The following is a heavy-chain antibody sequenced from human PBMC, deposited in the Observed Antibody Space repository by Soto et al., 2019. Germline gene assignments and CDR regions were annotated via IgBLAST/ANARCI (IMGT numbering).Heavy chain of an antibody. CDR1: GYSFTSYW. Sequence: GESLKISCKGSGYSFTSYWIGWVRQMPGKGLEWMGIIYPGDSDTRYSPSFQGQVTISADKSISTAYLQWSSLKASDTAMYYCARYLNGYNSYYYYGMDVWGQGTTVTVSS. V-gene: IGHV5-51*01. CDR2: IYPGDSDT. J-gene: IGHJ6*02. CDR3: ARYLNGYNSYYYYGMDV. D-gene: IGHD5-12*01.